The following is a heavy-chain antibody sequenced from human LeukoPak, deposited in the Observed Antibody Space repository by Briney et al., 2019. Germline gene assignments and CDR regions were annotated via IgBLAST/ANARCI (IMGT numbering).Heavy chain of an antibody. D-gene: IGHD6-6*01. CDR1: GGTFSSYT. J-gene: IGHJ4*02. CDR2: IIPILGIA. V-gene: IGHV1-69*04. CDR3: ARDRSRIAAPHFDY. Sequence: ASVKVFCKASGGTFSSYTISWVRQAPGQRLEWMGRIIPILGIANYAQKFQGRVTITADKSTSTAYMELSSLRSEDTAVYYCARDRSRIAAPHFDYWGQGTLVTVSS.